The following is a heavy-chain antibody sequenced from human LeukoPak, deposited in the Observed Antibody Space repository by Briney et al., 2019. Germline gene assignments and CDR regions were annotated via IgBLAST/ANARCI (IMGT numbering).Heavy chain of an antibody. Sequence: GGSLRLSCAASGFTISSFWMSWVRQAPGKGPEWLATIRYDAGTRYYADSMRGRFTISRDNSNSLISLQMDNLTTEDTAVYYCAREKFDSWGQGTLVIVSP. CDR3: AREKFDS. CDR2: IRYDAGTR. J-gene: IGHJ5*01. CDR1: GFTISSFW. V-gene: IGHV3-7*01.